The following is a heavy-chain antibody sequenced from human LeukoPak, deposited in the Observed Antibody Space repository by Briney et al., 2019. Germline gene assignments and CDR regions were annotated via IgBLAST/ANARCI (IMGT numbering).Heavy chain of an antibody. CDR2: INHNGNVN. CDR3: ARDWTSYSSGWYGTYYYGMDV. J-gene: IGHJ6*02. V-gene: IGHV3-7*01. D-gene: IGHD6-19*01. Sequence: PGGSLRLSCAASGFTFSSYWMNWARQAPGKGLEWVASINHNGNVNYYVDSVKGRFTISRDNSKNTLYLQMNSLRAEDTAVYYCARDWTSYSSGWYGTYYYGMDVWGQGTTVTVSS. CDR1: GFTFSSYW.